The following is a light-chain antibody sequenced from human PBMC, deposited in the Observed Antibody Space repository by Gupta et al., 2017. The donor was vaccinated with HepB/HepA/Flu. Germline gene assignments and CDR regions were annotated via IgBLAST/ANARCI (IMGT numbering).Light chain of an antibody. Sequence: SALTQPASVSGSPGQSITIFCTGTSSDIGAYKYVSSPQQPPGKAPTCMIYEVRNRPAGVANGFSGSKSGYTASLTISGRKEEDEADYYCRSDTRSSTVVFGGGTKLTVL. CDR1: SSDIGAYKY. V-gene: IGLV2-14*03. J-gene: IGLJ2*01. CDR2: EVR. CDR3: RSDTRSSTVV.